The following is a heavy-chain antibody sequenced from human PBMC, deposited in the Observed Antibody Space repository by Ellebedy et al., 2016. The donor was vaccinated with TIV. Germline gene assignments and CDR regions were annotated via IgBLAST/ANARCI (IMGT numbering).Heavy chain of an antibody. D-gene: IGHD6-6*01. CDR2: FDYSGTT. CDR3: ARHLGGIAARMPYFDY. Sequence: SETLSLTCAVSGGSISTNHWSWIRQPPGKELEWIGYFDYSGTTTYNPSLKSRVTISINTSENQFSLKLSSVTAADTAVYYCARHLGGIAARMPYFDYWGQGTLVTVSS. J-gene: IGHJ4*02. CDR1: GGSISTNH. V-gene: IGHV4-59*01.